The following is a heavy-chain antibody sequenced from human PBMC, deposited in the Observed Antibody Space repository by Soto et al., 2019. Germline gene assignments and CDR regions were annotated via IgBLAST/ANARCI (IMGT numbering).Heavy chain of an antibody. CDR3: ARDPYPIFDYDSSGFLFDY. CDR2: ISYDGSNK. Sequence: GGSLRLSCAASGFTFSSYAMHWVRQAPGKGLEWVAVISYDGSNKYYADSVKGRFTISRDNSKNTLYLQMNSLRAEDTAVYYCARDPYPIFDYDSSGFLFDYWGQGTLVTVSS. J-gene: IGHJ4*02. CDR1: GFTFSSYA. V-gene: IGHV3-30-3*01. D-gene: IGHD3-22*01.